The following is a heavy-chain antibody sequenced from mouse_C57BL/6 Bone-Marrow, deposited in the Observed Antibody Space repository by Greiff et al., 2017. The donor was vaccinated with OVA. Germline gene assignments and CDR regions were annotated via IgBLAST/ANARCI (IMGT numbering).Heavy chain of an antibody. Sequence: EVHLVESGGGLVKPGGSLKLSCAASGFTFSSYAMSWVRQTPEKRLEWVATISDGGSYTYYPDNVKGRFTISRDNAKNNLYLQMSHLKSEDTAMYYCARDQGWLLRFAYWGQGTLGTVSA. J-gene: IGHJ3*01. V-gene: IGHV5-4*01. D-gene: IGHD2-3*01. CDR3: ARDQGWLLRFAY. CDR2: ISDGGSYT. CDR1: GFTFSSYA.